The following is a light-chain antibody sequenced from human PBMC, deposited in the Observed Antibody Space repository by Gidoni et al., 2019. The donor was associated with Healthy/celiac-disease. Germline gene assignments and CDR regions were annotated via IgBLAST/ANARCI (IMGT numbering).Light chain of an antibody. CDR2: AAS. Sequence: DIQMTQSPSSVSASVGDRVTITCRASQVISSWLAWYQQKPGKAPTLLIYAASSLQSGVPSMFSGSGSGTDFTLTISSLQPEDFATYYCQQANSFPYTFGQGTKLEIK. CDR1: QVISSW. J-gene: IGKJ2*01. CDR3: QQANSFPYT. V-gene: IGKV1-12*01.